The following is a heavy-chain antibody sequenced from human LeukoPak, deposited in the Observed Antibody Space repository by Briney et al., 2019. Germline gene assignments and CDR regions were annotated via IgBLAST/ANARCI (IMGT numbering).Heavy chain of an antibody. J-gene: IGHJ4*02. Sequence: GGSLRLSCTASGFSFGDYAMSWFRQAPGEGLEWVGFIRSKAYGGTTQYAASVKGRFTISRDDSKSIAYLQMNSLKTEDTAVYYCTRDIFWGSGYSPPDYWGQGTLVTVSS. D-gene: IGHD3-22*01. CDR2: IRSKAYGGTT. CDR3: TRDIFWGSGYSPPDY. V-gene: IGHV3-49*03. CDR1: GFSFGDYA.